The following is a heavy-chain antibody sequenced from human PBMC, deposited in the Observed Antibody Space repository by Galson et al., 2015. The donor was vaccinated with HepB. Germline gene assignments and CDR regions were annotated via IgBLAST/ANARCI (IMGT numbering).Heavy chain of an antibody. D-gene: IGHD3-3*01. Sequence: TLSLTCTVSGGSISSGSYYWSWIRQPAGKGLEWIGRIYTSGSTNYNPSLKSRVTMSVDTSKNQFSLKLSSVTAADTAVYYCARGEYDFWSGYYGSLIDYWGQGTLVTVSS. J-gene: IGHJ4*02. CDR3: ARGEYDFWSGYYGSLIDY. CDR2: IYTSGST. CDR1: GGSISSGSYY. V-gene: IGHV4-61*02.